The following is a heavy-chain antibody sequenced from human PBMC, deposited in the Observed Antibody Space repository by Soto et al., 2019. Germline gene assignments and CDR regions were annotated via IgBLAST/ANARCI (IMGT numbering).Heavy chain of an antibody. D-gene: IGHD6-19*01. V-gene: IGHV4-59*08. CDR3: ARLAGGWGLEYFQH. CDR1: GGSISSYY. J-gene: IGHJ1*01. CDR2: IHYSGST. Sequence: QVQLQESGPGLVKPSETLSLTCTVAGGSISSYYWSWIRQPPGKGLGGIGYIHYSGSTNYNPSLKSRVTSSVDTPKYQFSLEMSSVTSADTAVYYCARLAGGWGLEYFQHWGQGTLVTVSS.